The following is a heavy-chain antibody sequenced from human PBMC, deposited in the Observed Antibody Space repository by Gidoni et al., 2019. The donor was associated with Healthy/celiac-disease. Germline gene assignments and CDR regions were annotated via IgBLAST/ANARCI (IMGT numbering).Heavy chain of an antibody. D-gene: IGHD3-9*01. J-gene: IGHJ4*02. CDR3: ARGGHILTGYYEDESGGY. CDR2: ISYDGSNK. V-gene: IGHV3-30*03. Sequence: QVQMVESGGGVVHPGRSLILSCSASGFTFSRYCLHWVRQAPGKGLEWVAVISYDGSNKYYADSVKGRFTISRDNSKNTLYLQMNSLRAEDTAVYYCARGGHILTGYYEDESGGYWGQGTLVTVSS. CDR1: GFTFSRYC.